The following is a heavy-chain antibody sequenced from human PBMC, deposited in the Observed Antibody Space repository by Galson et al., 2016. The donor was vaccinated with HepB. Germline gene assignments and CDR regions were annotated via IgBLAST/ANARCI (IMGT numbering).Heavy chain of an antibody. Sequence: ETLSLTCTVSGVSIATGRYYWVWIRQPAGKGLDFLGSIYNSVSTSYNPSLKSRLTMSVDTSRNQFSLRLTSVTAADTAVYYCARNYSSPCSRHLDSWGQGILVTVSS. V-gene: IGHV4-39*01. CDR2: IYNSVST. CDR1: GVSIATGRYY. D-gene: IGHD6-13*01. CDR3: ARNYSSPCSRHLDS. J-gene: IGHJ4*02.